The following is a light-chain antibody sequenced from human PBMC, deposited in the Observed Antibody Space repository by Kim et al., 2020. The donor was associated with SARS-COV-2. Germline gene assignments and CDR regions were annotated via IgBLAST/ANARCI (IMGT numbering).Light chain of an antibody. Sequence: SYELTQPPSVSVSPGQTASITCSGDKLGDKYACWYQQKPGQSPVLVIYQDNKRPSGIPERFSGSNSGNTATLTISGTQAMDEADYYCQAWDSSTEVFG. CDR3: QAWDSSTEV. CDR1: KLGDKY. V-gene: IGLV3-1*01. J-gene: IGLJ1*01. CDR2: QDN.